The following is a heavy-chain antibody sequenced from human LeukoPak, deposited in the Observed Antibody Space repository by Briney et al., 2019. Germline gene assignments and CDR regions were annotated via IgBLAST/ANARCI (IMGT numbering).Heavy chain of an antibody. D-gene: IGHD2-15*01. V-gene: IGHV1-2*02. CDR1: GYTFTSYD. J-gene: IGHJ4*02. CDR2: INPNSGGT. CDR3: ARGYCSGGSCYPVNTVDY. Sequence: GAPVKVSCKASGYTFTSYDINWVRQATGQGLEWMGWINPNSGGTNYAQKFQGRVTMTRDTSISTAYMELSRLRSDDTAVYYCARGYCSGGSCYPVNTVDYWGQGTLVTVSS.